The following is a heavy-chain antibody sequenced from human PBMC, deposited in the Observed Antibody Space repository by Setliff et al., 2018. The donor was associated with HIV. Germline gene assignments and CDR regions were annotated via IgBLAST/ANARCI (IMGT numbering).Heavy chain of an antibody. Sequence: AASVKVSCKASGYTFTSYYMHWVRQAPGQGLEWMGIINPSSGSTTYAQKFQGRVTMTRDTSTSTVYMELSSLISEDTAVYYCASDPAPSSSASYFQHWGQGTPVTVSS. CDR3: ASDPAPSSSASYFQH. CDR2: INPSSGST. D-gene: IGHD6-6*01. CDR1: GYTFTSYY. V-gene: IGHV1-46*01. J-gene: IGHJ1*01.